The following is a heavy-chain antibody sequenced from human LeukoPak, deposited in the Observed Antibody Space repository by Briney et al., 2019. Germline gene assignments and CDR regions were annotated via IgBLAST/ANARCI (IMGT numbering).Heavy chain of an antibody. CDR1: GFTFTNYW. V-gene: IGHV3-7*01. Sequence: PGGSLRLSCAASGFTFTNYWMIWVRQAPGKGLEWVANINEDGSKKYYVGSVESRFTISRDNAKNSVFLQMNSLRAEDTAMYYCASSSYSSSSSWGQGTLVTVSS. CDR3: ASSSYSSSSS. J-gene: IGHJ5*02. CDR2: INEDGSKK. D-gene: IGHD6-6*01.